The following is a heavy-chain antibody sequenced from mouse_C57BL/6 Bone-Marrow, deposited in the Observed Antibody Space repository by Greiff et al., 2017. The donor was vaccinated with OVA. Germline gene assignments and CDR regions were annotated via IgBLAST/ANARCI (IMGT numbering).Heavy chain of an antibody. CDR2: IDPSDSYT. J-gene: IGHJ4*01. D-gene: IGHD1-1*01. CDR3: ARGGGTTVVVSYYYAMDY. V-gene: IGHV1-69*01. CDR1: GYTFTSYW. Sequence: VQLQQPGAELVMPGASVKLSCKASGYTFTSYWMHWVKQRPGQGLEWIGEIDPSDSYTNYNQKFKGKSTLTVDKSSSTAYMQLSSLTSEDSAVYYCARGGGTTVVVSYYYAMDYWGQGTSVTVSS.